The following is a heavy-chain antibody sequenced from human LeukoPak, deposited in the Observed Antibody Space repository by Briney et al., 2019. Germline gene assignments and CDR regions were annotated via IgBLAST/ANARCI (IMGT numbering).Heavy chain of an antibody. CDR1: GYTFTSYA. CDR3: VSGSYGVSANGMDV. V-gene: IGHV1-18*01. CDR2: ISAYNGNT. D-gene: IGHD1-1*01. Sequence: GASVKVSCKASGYTFTSYAFRWVRQAPGQGLEWMGWISAYNGNTNYAQKFQGRVTMTRDTSISTAYMELTILRSNDTAVYYCVSGSYGVSANGMDVWGQGTMVTVSS. J-gene: IGHJ6*02.